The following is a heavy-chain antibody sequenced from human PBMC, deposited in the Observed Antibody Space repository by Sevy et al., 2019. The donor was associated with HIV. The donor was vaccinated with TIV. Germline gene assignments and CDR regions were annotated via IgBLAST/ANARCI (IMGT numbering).Heavy chain of an antibody. D-gene: IGHD2-8*02. V-gene: IGHV3-15*01. Sequence: GGSLRLSCEASGFSFKDAWMSWVRQAPGKGLEWVGRSKKKTDEGPTDYGTPVKGRFTVSRDDSKNTLILQMNSLKIDDTGVYYCTTGHCSGGVCQDFWVLGTLVTVAS. CDR2: SKKKTDEGPT. CDR3: TTGHCSGGVCQDF. CDR1: GFSFKDAW. J-gene: IGHJ4*02.